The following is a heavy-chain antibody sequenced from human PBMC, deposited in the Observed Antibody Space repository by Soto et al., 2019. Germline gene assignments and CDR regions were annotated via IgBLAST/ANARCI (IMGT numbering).Heavy chain of an antibody. V-gene: IGHV1-46*01. D-gene: IGHD3-16*01. J-gene: IGHJ4*02. CDR3: ARGPERRQRYADRPLEN. CDR1: GYTFTTYY. Sequence: ASLKVSGKASGYTFTTYYIHWLRQAPGQGPEWMGIINPSGGSTGDAQKFQGRGTRTRDTSRNTVYMELTSLRSEDTAVYYCARGPERRQRYADRPLENWGQGTQVTVYS. CDR2: INPSGGST.